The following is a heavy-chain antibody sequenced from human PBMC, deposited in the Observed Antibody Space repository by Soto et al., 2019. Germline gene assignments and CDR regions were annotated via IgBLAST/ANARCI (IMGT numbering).Heavy chain of an antibody. V-gene: IGHV4-59*01. Sequence: QVQLQESGPGLVKPSETLSLTCTVSGGSISSYYWSWIRQPPGKGLEWIGYIYYSGSTNYNPSLKSRVTISVDTSKNQFSLKLSSVTAADTAVYYCARMAPPYYYGYWFDPWGQGTLVTVSS. CDR1: GGSISSYY. D-gene: IGHD3-10*01. J-gene: IGHJ5*02. CDR2: IYYSGST. CDR3: ARMAPPYYYGYWFDP.